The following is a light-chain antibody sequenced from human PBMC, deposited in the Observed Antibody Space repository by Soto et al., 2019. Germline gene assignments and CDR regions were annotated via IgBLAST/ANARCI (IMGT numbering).Light chain of an antibody. CDR3: QQTYRSPFT. Sequence: DIQMTQSPSSLSASVGDNVTMSCRASQNILTYLNWYQQNPGRAPKPLIFGASILQDGVPSRFSGIGSGTEFTLTITSLRPEDFATYFCQQTYRSPFTFGPGTKVDVK. V-gene: IGKV1-39*01. CDR1: QNILTY. J-gene: IGKJ3*01. CDR2: GAS.